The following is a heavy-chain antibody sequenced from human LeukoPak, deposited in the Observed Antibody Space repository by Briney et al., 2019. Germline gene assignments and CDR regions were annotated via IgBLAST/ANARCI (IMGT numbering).Heavy chain of an antibody. J-gene: IGHJ5*02. CDR3: ARDRYSGSYFHWFDP. V-gene: IGHV4-61*01. Sequence: SETLSLTCTVSGGSVSSGSYYWNWIRQPPGKGLEWMGYIYYSGSTNYNPSLKSRVTISLDTSKNQLSLKLSSVTAADTAVYYCARDRYSGSYFHWFDPWGQGTLVTVSS. CDR2: IYYSGST. D-gene: IGHD1-26*01. CDR1: GGSVSSGSYY.